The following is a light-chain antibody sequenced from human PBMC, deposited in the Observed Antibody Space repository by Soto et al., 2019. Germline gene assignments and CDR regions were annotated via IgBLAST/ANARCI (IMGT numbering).Light chain of an antibody. J-gene: IGLJ1*01. Sequence: QSVLTQPASVSGSPGQSITISCTGTSSDIGAYNYDSWYQQHHPGEAPKLIIYDVSQRPPGVSNRFSGSKSGNTASLTISGLQTEDEADYYCSSYTSATTYVFGTGTKVTVL. CDR3: SSYTSATTYV. CDR1: SSDIGAYNY. V-gene: IGLV2-14*03. CDR2: DVS.